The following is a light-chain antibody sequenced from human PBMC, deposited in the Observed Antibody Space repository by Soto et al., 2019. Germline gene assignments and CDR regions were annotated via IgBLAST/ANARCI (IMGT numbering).Light chain of an antibody. J-gene: IGKJ4*01. V-gene: IGKV3-20*01. CDR3: QQYGSSPLT. Sequence: EIVITQSPVTLSASPGESATLSCRASQSVDNNVAWYQQKPGQAPRLLIVGSFARATGIPDRFSGSGSGTDFTLTISRLEPEDFAVYYCQQYGSSPLTFGGGTKVDIK. CDR1: QSVDNN. CDR2: GSF.